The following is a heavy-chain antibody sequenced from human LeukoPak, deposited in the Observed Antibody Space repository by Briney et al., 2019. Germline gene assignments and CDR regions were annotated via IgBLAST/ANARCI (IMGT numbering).Heavy chain of an antibody. Sequence: GGSLRLSCAASGFTFSNYWMHSVRQAPGKGLVWVSRINRDGSSTDYLDSVKGRFTISRDNARNTLYLQMNSLRAEDTAVYYCARVPYVFDLWGQGTMVTVSS. CDR3: ARVPYVFDL. CDR2: INRDGSST. CDR1: GFTFSNYW. V-gene: IGHV3-74*01. J-gene: IGHJ3*01.